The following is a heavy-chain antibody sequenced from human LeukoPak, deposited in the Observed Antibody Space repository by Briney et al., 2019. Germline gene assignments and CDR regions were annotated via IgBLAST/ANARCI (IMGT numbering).Heavy chain of an antibody. CDR1: GFTFSAYA. V-gene: IGHV3-23*01. CDR3: ARDPNGDYIGAFDM. CDR2: IRGGGGSA. J-gene: IGHJ3*02. D-gene: IGHD4-17*01. Sequence: GGSLRLSCTASGFTFSAYAMMWVRQAPGKGPEWVSAIRGGGGSAFYADSVKGRFTISRDNSKYTLFLQMNSLKAEDTAVYYCARDPNGDYIGAFDMWGPGTMVTVSS.